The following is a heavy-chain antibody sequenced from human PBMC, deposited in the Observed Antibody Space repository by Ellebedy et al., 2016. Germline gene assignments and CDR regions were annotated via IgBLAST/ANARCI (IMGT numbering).Heavy chain of an antibody. CDR2: LSGSGDTT. D-gene: IGHD6-13*01. CDR3: ARVPAAAGPGGYFDP. Sequence: GESLKISCAASGFTFSNYAMGWVRQAPGKGLEWILLLSGSGDTTYSADSVKGRFSISRDNSKNTLYLQMASLRAEDTAIYYCARVPAAAGPGGYFDPWGQGTLVTVSS. J-gene: IGHJ5*02. CDR1: GFTFSNYA. V-gene: IGHV3-23*01.